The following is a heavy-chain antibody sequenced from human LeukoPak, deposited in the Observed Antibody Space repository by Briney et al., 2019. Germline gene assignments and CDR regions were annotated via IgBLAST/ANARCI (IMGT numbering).Heavy chain of an antibody. CDR2: ISSSGRTI. Sequence: GGSLRLSCAASGFTFSDYYMSWIRQAPGKGLEWVSYISSSGRTIYYADSVKGRFTISRDNAKNSLYLQMNSLRAEDTAVYYCARDARPKLLWFGKTPVGDYWGQGTLVTVSS. V-gene: IGHV3-11*01. CDR1: GFTFSDYY. CDR3: ARDARPKLLWFGKTPVGDY. J-gene: IGHJ4*02. D-gene: IGHD3-10*01.